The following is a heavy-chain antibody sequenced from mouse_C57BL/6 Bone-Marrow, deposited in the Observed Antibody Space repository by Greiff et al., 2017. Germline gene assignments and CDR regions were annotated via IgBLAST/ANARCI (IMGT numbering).Heavy chain of an antibody. D-gene: IGHD1-1*01. Sequence: VQLQQSGAELVRPGASVTLSCKASGYTFTDYEMHWVKQTPVHGLEWIGAIDPETGGTAYNQKFKGKAILTADKSSSTAYMELRSLTSEDSAVYYCTRKTTVGYFDVWGTGTTVTVSS. CDR2: IDPETGGT. V-gene: IGHV1-15*01. CDR1: GYTFTDYE. CDR3: TRKTTVGYFDV. J-gene: IGHJ1*03.